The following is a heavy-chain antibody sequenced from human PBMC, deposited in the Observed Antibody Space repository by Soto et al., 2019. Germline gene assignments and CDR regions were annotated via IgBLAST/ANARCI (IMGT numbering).Heavy chain of an antibody. J-gene: IGHJ4*02. Sequence: PGGSLRLSCAASGFTFSTSAMHWVRQAPGKGLEWVALISYHGSNKYYADSVEGRFTISRDNSKNTLYLQMNSLRAEDTAVYYCAREGGDGYIDYWGQGTLVTVSS. CDR1: GFTFSTSA. CDR2: ISYHGSNK. V-gene: IGHV3-30-3*01. D-gene: IGHD2-21*01. CDR3: AREGGDGYIDY.